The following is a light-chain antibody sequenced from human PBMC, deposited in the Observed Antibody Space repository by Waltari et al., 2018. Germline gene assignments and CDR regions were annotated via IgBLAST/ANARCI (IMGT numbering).Light chain of an antibody. CDR1: SGSVSSTLY. V-gene: IGLV8-61*01. CDR2: NTN. Sequence: QTVVTQEPSFSVPPGGTVTLTCGLISGSVSSTLYPSWYQQIPGQAPRTLIHNTNSRASGVSNRFSGSILGNKAALTITGAQADDESHYYCALYMGSDSWVFGGGTKLTVL. CDR3: ALYMGSDSWV. J-gene: IGLJ3*02.